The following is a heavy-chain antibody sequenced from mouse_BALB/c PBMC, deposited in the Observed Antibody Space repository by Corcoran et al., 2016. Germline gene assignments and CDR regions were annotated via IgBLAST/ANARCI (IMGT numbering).Heavy chain of an antibody. V-gene: IGHV1-18*01. J-gene: IGHJ3*01. CDR1: GYTFTEYT. Sequence: EAHLPHSGTERVERGAAVKICCRTSGYTFTEYTLHWVKQSHGKSLVWNGGMNPNNGGTSYNQKFKGNATLTVDKSSSTAYMELRSLTSEDSAVYYCARERGVCWLAYWGQGTLVTVSA. CDR3: ARERGVCWLAY. CDR2: MNPNNGGT.